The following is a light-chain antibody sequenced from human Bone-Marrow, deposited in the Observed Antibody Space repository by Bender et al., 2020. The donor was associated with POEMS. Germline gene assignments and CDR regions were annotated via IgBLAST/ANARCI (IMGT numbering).Light chain of an antibody. CDR2: EDS. CDR1: SIGSKN. Sequence: SYVLTQPPSVSVAPGQTARITCGENSIGSKNVHWYQQRPGQAPLLVVYEDSDRPSGIPERFSGSNSGNTATLTISRVEDGDEADYYCQVCDSSRDHRFVLGPGTKVSVL. V-gene: IGLV3-21*02. CDR3: QVCDSSRDHRFV. J-gene: IGLJ1*01.